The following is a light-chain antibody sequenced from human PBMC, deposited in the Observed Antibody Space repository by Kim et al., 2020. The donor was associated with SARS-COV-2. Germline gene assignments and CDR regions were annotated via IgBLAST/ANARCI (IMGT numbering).Light chain of an antibody. Sequence: SSELTQDPAVSVALGQTVRLTCQGDSLRSYYASWYQQKPGQAPVLVIYGKNNRPSGIPDRFSGSSSGNTASLTITGAQAEDEADYYCNSRDSSCNHLVFG. CDR1: SLRSYY. CDR3: NSRDSSCNHLV. V-gene: IGLV3-19*01. CDR2: GKN. J-gene: IGLJ3*02.